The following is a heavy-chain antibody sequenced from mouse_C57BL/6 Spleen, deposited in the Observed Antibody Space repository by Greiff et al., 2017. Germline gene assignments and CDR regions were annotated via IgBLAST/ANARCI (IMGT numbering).Heavy chain of an antibody. Sequence: QVQLQQPGAELVRPGSSVKLSCKASGYTFTSYWMDWVKQRPGQGLEWIGNIYPSDSETHYNQKFKDKATLTVDKSSSTAYMQLSSLTSEDSAVYDCAGWDYDGSSPFAYWGQGTLVTVSA. V-gene: IGHV1-61*01. CDR3: AGWDYDGSSPFAY. D-gene: IGHD1-1*01. J-gene: IGHJ3*01. CDR2: IYPSDSET. CDR1: GYTFTSYW.